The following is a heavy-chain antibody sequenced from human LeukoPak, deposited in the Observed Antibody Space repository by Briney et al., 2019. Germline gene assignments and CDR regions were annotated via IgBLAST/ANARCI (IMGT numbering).Heavy chain of an antibody. V-gene: IGHV1-69*13. Sequence: GASVKVSCKASGGTFSSYAISWVRQAPGQGLEWKGGIIPIFGTANYSQKFQVGGTITVDESTSTAYMELSSLRSEDTALYYCATAVSYCGGDCYDEDYYYYYMDVWGKGTTVTVSS. CDR1: GGTFSSYA. CDR3: ATAVSYCGGDCYDEDYYYYYMDV. D-gene: IGHD2-21*01. J-gene: IGHJ6*03. CDR2: IIPIFGTA.